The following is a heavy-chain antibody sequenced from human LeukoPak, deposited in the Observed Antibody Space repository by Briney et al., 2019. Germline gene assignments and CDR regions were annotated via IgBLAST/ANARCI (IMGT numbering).Heavy chain of an antibody. CDR3: APRGDIEHSSGYGKWFDP. Sequence: PSETLSLTCAVYGGSFSGYYWSWIRQPPGKGLEWIGEINHSGSTNYNASLKSRVTVSVDSSKNQFSLRLSSVTAADTAVYYCAPRGDIEHSSGYGKWFDPWGQGTRVTVSS. D-gene: IGHD5-18*01. J-gene: IGHJ5*02. V-gene: IGHV4-34*01. CDR1: GGSFSGYY. CDR2: INHSGST.